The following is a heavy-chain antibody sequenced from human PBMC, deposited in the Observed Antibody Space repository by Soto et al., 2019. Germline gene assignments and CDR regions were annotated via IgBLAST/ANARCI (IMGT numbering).Heavy chain of an antibody. CDR1: GFTFSSYS. V-gene: IGHV3-48*02. Sequence: EVQLVESGGGLVQPGGSLRLSCAASGFTFSSYSMNWVRQAPGKGLEWVSYISSSSSTIYYAASVKGRFTISRDNAKNSLDLQMNSLRDEDTAVYYCARDPGLRSYHSHYFAYWGQGTLVTVSS. J-gene: IGHJ4*02. CDR2: ISSSSSTI. D-gene: IGHD1-26*01. CDR3: ARDPGLRSYHSHYFAY.